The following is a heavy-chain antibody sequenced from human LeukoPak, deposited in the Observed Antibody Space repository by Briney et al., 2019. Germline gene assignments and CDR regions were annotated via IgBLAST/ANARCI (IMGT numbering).Heavy chain of an antibody. D-gene: IGHD3-10*01. J-gene: IGHJ5*02. CDR2: IIPILGIA. CDR1: GGTFSSYA. Sequence: SVKVSCKASGGTFSSYAISWVRQAPGQGLELMGRIIPILGIANYAQKFQGRVTITADKSTSTAYMELSSLRSEDTAVYYCARGGITMVRGVIIPPLSWFDPWGQGTLVTVSS. CDR3: ARGGITMVRGVIIPPLSWFDP. V-gene: IGHV1-69*04.